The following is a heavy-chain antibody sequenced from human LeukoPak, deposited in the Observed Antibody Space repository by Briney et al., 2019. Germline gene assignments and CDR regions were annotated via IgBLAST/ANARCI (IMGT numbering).Heavy chain of an antibody. D-gene: IGHD3-22*01. CDR3: ARADYDSSGYYADC. Sequence: GGSLRLSCAASAFTFSNYPMHWVRQAPGKGLEYVSAISSDGGGTYYANSVKARFTISRDNSKNTLYLQMGSLRAEDMAVYYCARADYDSSGYYADCWGQGTLVTVSS. V-gene: IGHV3-64*01. J-gene: IGHJ4*02. CDR2: ISSDGGGT. CDR1: AFTFSNYP.